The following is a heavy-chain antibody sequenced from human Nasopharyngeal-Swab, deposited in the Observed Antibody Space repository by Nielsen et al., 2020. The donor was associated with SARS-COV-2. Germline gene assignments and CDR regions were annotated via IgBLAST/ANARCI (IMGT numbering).Heavy chain of an antibody. Sequence: GESLKISCAASRFTFSSYSMNWVRQAPGKGLEWVSYISSSSSTIYYADSVKGRFTISRDNAKNSLYLQMNSLRDEDTAVYYCARGPHSSSWSDYYYGMDVWGQGTTVTVSS. CDR1: RFTFSSYS. V-gene: IGHV3-48*02. D-gene: IGHD6-13*01. CDR3: ARGPHSSSWSDYYYGMDV. J-gene: IGHJ6*02. CDR2: ISSSSSTI.